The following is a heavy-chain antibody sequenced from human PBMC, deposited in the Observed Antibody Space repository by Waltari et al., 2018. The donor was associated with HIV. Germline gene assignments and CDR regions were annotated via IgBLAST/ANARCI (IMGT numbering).Heavy chain of an antibody. Sequence: QVQLVQSGAEVKKPGASVKVSCKASGYTFTSYDLNWVRQATGQGLEWMGWMNPNSGKKGYAQKFQGRVTMTRNTSISTAFMEVSSLRSEDTAVYYCARVYYDSSGYYGAAGYWGQGTLVTVSS. CDR1: GYTFTSYD. J-gene: IGHJ4*02. CDR2: MNPNSGKK. D-gene: IGHD3-22*01. V-gene: IGHV1-8*01. CDR3: ARVYYDSSGYYGAAGY.